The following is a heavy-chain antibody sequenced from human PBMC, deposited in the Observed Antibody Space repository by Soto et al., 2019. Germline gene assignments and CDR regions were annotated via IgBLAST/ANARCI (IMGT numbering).Heavy chain of an antibody. CDR3: VKDESINWYSGHFRH. V-gene: IGHV3-9*01. J-gene: IGHJ1*01. CDR2: INWNSGSI. D-gene: IGHD6-13*01. CDR1: GFTFDDYA. Sequence: GGSLRLSCAAPGFTFDDYAMHWVRQVPGKGLEWVSGINWNSGSIGYGDSVKGRFAISRDNAKNSLHLQMNSLSAEDTAFYYCVKDESINWYSGHFRHWGQGTLVTVSS.